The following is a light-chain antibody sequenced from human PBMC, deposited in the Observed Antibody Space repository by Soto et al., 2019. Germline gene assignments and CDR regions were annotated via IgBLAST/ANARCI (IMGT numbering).Light chain of an antibody. V-gene: IGKV3-11*01. Sequence: EIVLTQSPATLSLSPGERATLSCRASQSVSRYLAWYQQKPGQAPRLLIYGASSRATDIPDRFSGSGSGTDFTLTISSLEPEDFAVYYCQQRSNWPITFGQGTRLEIK. CDR3: QQRSNWPIT. J-gene: IGKJ5*01. CDR2: GAS. CDR1: QSVSRY.